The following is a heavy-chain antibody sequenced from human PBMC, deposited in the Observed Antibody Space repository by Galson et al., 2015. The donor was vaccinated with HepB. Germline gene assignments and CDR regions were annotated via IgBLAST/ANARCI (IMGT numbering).Heavy chain of an antibody. J-gene: IGHJ6*02. V-gene: IGHV3-7*01. CDR1: GFTFSSYW. CDR3: ARRDRDPTRYYYYGMDV. CDR2: IKQDGSEK. Sequence: SLRLSCAASGFTFSSYWMSWVRQAPGKGLEWVANIKQDGSEKYYVDSVKGRFTISRDNAKNSLYLQMNSLRAEDTAVDYCARRDRDPTRYYYYGMDVWGQGTTVTVSS.